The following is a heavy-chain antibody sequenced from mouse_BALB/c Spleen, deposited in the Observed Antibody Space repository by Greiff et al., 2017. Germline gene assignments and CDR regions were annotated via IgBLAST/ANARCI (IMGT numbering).Heavy chain of an antibody. CDR1: GYSFTDYI. CDR3: ARSELTGDSAWFAY. Sequence: VQLQQSGPELVKPGASVKMSSKASGYSFTDYIMLWVKQSHGKSLEWIGNINPYYGSTSYNLKFKGKATLTVDKSSSTAYMQLNSLTSEDSAVYYCARSELTGDSAWFAYWGQGTLVTVSA. J-gene: IGHJ3*01. CDR2: INPYYGST. V-gene: IGHV1-39*01. D-gene: IGHD4-1*01.